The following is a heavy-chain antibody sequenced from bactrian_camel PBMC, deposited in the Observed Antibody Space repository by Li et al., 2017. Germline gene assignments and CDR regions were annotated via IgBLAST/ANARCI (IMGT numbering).Heavy chain of an antibody. D-gene: IGHD6*01. CDR3: ATDPRAYGVACVRQMRAPGYSSASAL. V-gene: IGHV3S1*01. Sequence: HVQLVESGGGSVQAGGSLRLSCQASGYTYSTQCMGWFRQAPGKEREVVAAIYPGGGDLTYCHDSVKGRFTISLDLSKNTLYLQMNSLKPEDTAMYICATDPRAYGVACVRQMRAPGYSSASALWGQGTQVTVS. J-gene: IGHJ4*01. CDR1: GYTYSTQC. CDR2: IYPGGGDLT.